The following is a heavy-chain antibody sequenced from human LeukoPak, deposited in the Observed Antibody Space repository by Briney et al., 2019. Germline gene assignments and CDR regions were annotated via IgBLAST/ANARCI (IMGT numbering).Heavy chain of an antibody. CDR1: GFTFSSYA. V-gene: IGHV3-23*01. Sequence: GGSLRLSCAASGFTFSSYAMSWVRQAPGKGLEWVSAISGGGGSTYYADSVKGRFTISRDNSKNTLYLQMNSLRAEDTAVYYCAKDVGYDFGGYWGQGTLVTVSS. J-gene: IGHJ4*02. CDR3: AKDVGYDFGGY. CDR2: ISGGGGST. D-gene: IGHD3-3*01.